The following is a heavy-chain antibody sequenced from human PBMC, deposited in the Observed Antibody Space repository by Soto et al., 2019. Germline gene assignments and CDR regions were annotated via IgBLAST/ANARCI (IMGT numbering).Heavy chain of an antibody. Sequence: SETLSLTCTVSGGSISSGDYYWSWIRQPPGKGLEWIGYIYYSGSTYYADSVKGRFTISRDNSKNTLYLQMNSLRAEDTAVYYCAKDGAKSYLVNWFDPWGQGTLVTVS. CDR3: AKDGAKSYLVNWFDP. CDR2: IYYSGST. J-gene: IGHJ5*02. V-gene: IGHV4-30-4*01. CDR1: GGSISSGDYY. D-gene: IGHD1-26*01.